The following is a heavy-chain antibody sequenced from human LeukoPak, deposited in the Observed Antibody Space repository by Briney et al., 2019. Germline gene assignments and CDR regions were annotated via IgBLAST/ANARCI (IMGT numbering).Heavy chain of an antibody. J-gene: IGHJ4*02. V-gene: IGHV4-59*01. CDR2: IYYSGST. CDR3: ARDPGGYSYGYFDY. Sequence: SETLSLTCTVSGGSISSYYWSWIRQPPGKGLEWIGYIYYSGSTNYNPSLKSRVTISVDTSKNQFSLKLSSVTAADTAVYYCARDPGGYSYGYFDYWGQGTLDTVSS. D-gene: IGHD5-18*01. CDR1: GGSISSYY.